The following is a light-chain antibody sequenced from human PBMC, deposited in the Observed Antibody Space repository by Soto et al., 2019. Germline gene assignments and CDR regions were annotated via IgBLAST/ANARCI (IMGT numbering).Light chain of an antibody. V-gene: IGLV2-14*01. CDR2: EVS. CDR1: SSDVGAYNY. Sequence: QSALTQPASVSGSPGQSITISCTGTSSDVGAYNYVSWYQHHPGKAPKLMISEVSNRPSGVSNRFSGSKSGNTASLTISGLQAEDEADYYCSSFTSANTQVFGTGTKVTV. CDR3: SSFTSANTQV. J-gene: IGLJ1*01.